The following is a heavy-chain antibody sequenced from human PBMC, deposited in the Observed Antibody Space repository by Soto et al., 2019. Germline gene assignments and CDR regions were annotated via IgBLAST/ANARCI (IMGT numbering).Heavy chain of an antibody. V-gene: IGHV1-24*01. J-gene: IGHJ6*02. CDR1: GDTLTELS. Sequence: ASVKVSCKVSGDTLTELSMHWVRQAPGKGLEWMGSFDPEDGETIYTQTFQGRLTLTGDTSKETAHMELSRLRSEDKAVYYCTTSLERHLGKDVWGQGTTVTVSS. D-gene: IGHD1-1*01. CDR2: FDPEDGET. CDR3: TTSLERHLGKDV.